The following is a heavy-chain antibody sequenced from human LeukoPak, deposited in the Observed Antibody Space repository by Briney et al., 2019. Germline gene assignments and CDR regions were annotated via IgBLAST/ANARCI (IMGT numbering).Heavy chain of an antibody. J-gene: IGHJ5*02. CDR1: GGTLSSYA. CDR3: ARCSSGWYNWFDP. D-gene: IGHD6-19*01. CDR2: IIPIFGTA. V-gene: IGHV1-69*13. Sequence: SVKVSCKASGGTLSSYAISWVRQAPGQGLEWMGGIIPIFGTADYAQKFQGRVTITADESTSTAYMELSSLRSEDTAVYYCARCSSGWYNWFDPWGQGTLVTVSS.